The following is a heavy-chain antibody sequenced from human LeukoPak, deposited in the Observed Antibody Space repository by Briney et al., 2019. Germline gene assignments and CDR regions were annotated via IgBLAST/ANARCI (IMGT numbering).Heavy chain of an antibody. D-gene: IGHD2-2*01. Sequence: ASVKVSCKASGDTFSSYDISWVRQAPGQGLEWMGWMSPNSANTAYAQKFQGRVTMTRNTSISTAYMELSSLRSEDTAVYYCAKIPYRLIVVVPAAMRRKVPFDYWGQGTLVTVSS. CDR3: AKIPYRLIVVVPAAMRRKVPFDY. J-gene: IGHJ4*02. CDR2: MSPNSANT. V-gene: IGHV1-8*01. CDR1: GDTFSSYD.